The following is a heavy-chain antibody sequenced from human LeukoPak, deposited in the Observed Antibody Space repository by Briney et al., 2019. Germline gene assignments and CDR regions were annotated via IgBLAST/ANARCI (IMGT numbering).Heavy chain of an antibody. CDR3: AKETLRYFDWLLYFPPIDY. J-gene: IGHJ4*02. CDR1: GFTFSSYG. Sequence: PGRSLRLSCAASGFTFSSYGMHWVRQAPGKGLEWVAVISYNGSNKYYADSVKGRFTISRDNSKNTLYLQMNSLRAEDTAVYYCAKETLRYFDWLLYFPPIDYWGQGTLVTVSS. D-gene: IGHD3-9*01. CDR2: ISYNGSNK. V-gene: IGHV3-30*18.